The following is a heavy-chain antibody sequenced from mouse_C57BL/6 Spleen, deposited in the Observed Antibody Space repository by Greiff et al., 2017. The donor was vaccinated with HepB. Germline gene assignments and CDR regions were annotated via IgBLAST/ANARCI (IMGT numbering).Heavy chain of an antibody. V-gene: IGHV3-6*01. CDR1: GYSITSGYY. CDR2: ISYDGSN. J-gene: IGHJ1*03. CDR3: ARGDTTVVRYFDV. Sequence: EVQLQESGPGLVKPSQSLSLTCSVTGYSITSGYYWNWIRQFPGNKLEWMGYISYDGSNNYNPSLKNRISITRDTSKNQFFLKLNSVTTEDTATYYCARGDTTVVRYFDVWGTGTTVTVSS. D-gene: IGHD1-1*01.